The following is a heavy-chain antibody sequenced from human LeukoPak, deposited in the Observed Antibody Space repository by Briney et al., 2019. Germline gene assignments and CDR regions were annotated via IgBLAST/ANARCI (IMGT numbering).Heavy chain of an antibody. CDR2: INWNGGST. J-gene: IGHJ4*02. CDR3: ARGYCSGGSCYRPPYFDY. D-gene: IGHD2-15*01. V-gene: IGHV3-20*04. CDR1: GFTVSSNY. Sequence: GGSLRLSCAASGFTVSSNYMSWVRQAPGKGLEWVSGINWNGGSTGYADSVKGRFTISRDNAKNSLYLQMNSLRAEDTALYYCARGYCSGGSCYRPPYFDYWGQGTLVTVSS.